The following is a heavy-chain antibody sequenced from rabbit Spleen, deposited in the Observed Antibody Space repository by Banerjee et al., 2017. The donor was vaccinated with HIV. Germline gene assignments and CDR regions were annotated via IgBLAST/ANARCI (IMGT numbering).Heavy chain of an antibody. D-gene: IGHD8-1*01. V-gene: IGHV1S45*01. CDR3: ARDTGTSFSTYGMDL. CDR1: GFSFSSNYY. CDR2: INMFTGKS. J-gene: IGHJ6*01. Sequence: QEQLVESGGGLVQSEGSLTLTCTASGFSFSSNYYICWVRQAPGKGLEWVACINMFTGKSVYASWTKGRFTISKASSSTVTLQMTSLTAADTATYFCARDTGTSFSTYGMDLWGQGTLVTVS.